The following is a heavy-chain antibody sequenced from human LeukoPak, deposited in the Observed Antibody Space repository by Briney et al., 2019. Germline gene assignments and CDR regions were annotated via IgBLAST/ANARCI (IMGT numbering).Heavy chain of an antibody. Sequence: PGGSLRLSCAASGFTFSDYYMSWIRQAPGKGLGWVSYISSSGSMISDADSVKGRFTISRDNAKKSLYLQMNSLRPEDTAVYYCARAAHRGFSFDYWGQGTLVTVSS. V-gene: IGHV3-11*04. D-gene: IGHD3-10*01. J-gene: IGHJ4*02. CDR3: ARAAHRGFSFDY. CDR2: ISSSGSMI. CDR1: GFTFSDYY.